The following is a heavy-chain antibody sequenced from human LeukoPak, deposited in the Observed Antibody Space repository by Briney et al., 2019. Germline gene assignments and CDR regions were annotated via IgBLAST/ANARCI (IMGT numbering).Heavy chain of an antibody. V-gene: IGHV3-33*01. D-gene: IGHD2-15*01. CDR2: IWYDGSNK. CDR3: ARDGGDRYCSGGSCYPLVPYFDY. J-gene: IGHJ4*02. Sequence: GRSLRLSCAASGFTFSSYGMHWVRQAPGKGLEWVAVIWYDGSNKYYADSVKGRFTTSRDNSKTTLYLQMNSLRAEDTAVYYCARDGGDRYCSGGSCYPLVPYFDYWGQGTLVTVSS. CDR1: GFTFSSYG.